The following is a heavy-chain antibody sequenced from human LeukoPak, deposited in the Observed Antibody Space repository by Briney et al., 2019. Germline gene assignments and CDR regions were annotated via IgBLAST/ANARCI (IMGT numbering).Heavy chain of an antibody. J-gene: IGHJ3*02. CDR1: GDSISSNNYY. CDR2: IYYSGST. V-gene: IGHV4-39*02. Sequence: SETLSLTCTVSGDSISSNNYYWGWIRQPPGKGLEWIASIYYSGSTYYNPSLKSRVTISVDTSKNQFSLQLNSVTPEDTAVYYCARERGYDYNDAFDIWGQGTMVTVSS. CDR3: ARERGYDYNDAFDI. D-gene: IGHD5-12*01.